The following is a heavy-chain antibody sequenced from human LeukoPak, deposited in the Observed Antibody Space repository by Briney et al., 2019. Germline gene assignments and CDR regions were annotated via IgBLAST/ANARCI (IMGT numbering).Heavy chain of an antibody. CDR3: ARGSYGDYLDY. CDR1: GFTVSSNY. J-gene: IGHJ4*02. D-gene: IGHD4-17*01. CDR2: IYSGGST. V-gene: IGHV3-66*01. Sequence: GGSLRLSCAASGFTVSSNYMSWVRQAPGKGLEWASVIYSGGSTYYADSVKGRFTISRDNSKNTLYLQMNSLRAEDTAVYYCARGSYGDYLDYWGQGTLVTVSS.